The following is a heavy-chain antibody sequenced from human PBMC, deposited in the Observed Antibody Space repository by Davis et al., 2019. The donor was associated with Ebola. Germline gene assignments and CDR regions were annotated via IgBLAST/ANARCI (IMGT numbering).Heavy chain of an antibody. CDR1: GYTLTEFS. J-gene: IGHJ4*02. CDR3: AAGALYGVFDY. D-gene: IGHD1-26*01. CDR2: FDPDHGKT. Sequence: ASVKVSCKVSGYTLTEFSMFWVRQAPGKGLEWMGGFDPDHGKTVYAQRFQGSLTMTEDTSTNTAYMLLSSLTSEDTAVYYCAAGALYGVFDYWGQGTLVTVSS. V-gene: IGHV1-24*01.